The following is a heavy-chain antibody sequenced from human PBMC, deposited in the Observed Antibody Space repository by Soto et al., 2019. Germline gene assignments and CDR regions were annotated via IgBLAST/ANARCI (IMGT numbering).Heavy chain of an antibody. V-gene: IGHV1-69*06. CDR3: TRRGRQSANWFDP. Sequence: QVQLVQSGAEVKTPGSSVKVSCKASGGTFNSYSIDWVRQAPGQGFEWMGGIIPMSGRPNYAQRFQGRVTFSADKFTNTVYMEVNSLPHEDTSVYYCTRRGRQSANWFDPWGQGTLVTVSS. J-gene: IGHJ5*02. CDR1: GGTFNSYS. CDR2: IIPMSGRP.